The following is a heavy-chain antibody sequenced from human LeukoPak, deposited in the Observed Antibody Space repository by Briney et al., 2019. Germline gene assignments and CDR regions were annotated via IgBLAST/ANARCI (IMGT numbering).Heavy chain of an antibody. CDR1: GFTFSSYG. CDR3: AKDPIRHYSGSGESITTYFFDY. D-gene: IGHD3-10*01. V-gene: IGHV3-30*18. J-gene: IGHJ4*02. Sequence: SGGSLRLSCAASGFTFSSYGMHWVRQAPGKGLEWVAVISYDGSNKYYADSVKGRFTISRDNSKNTLYLQMNSPRAEDTAVYYCAKDPIRHYSGSGESITTYFFDYWGQGTLVTVSS. CDR2: ISYDGSNK.